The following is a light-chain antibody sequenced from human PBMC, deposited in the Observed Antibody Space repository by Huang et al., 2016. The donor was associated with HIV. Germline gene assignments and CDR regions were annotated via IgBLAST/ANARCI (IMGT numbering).Light chain of an antibody. J-gene: IGKJ3*01. CDR3: QQYNNWPPRFT. Sequence: EIVMTQSPATLSVSPGERATLSCRASQRVSSNLAWYQQKPGQSPRLLIYGASDRATGVPDRFSGRGSGTEFTLTISSLQSEDFAVYYCQQYNNWPPRFTFGPGTKVDIK. CDR1: QRVSSN. CDR2: GAS. V-gene: IGKV3-15*01.